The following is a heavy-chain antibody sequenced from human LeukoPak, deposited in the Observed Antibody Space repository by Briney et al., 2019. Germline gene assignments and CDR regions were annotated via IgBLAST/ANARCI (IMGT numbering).Heavy chain of an antibody. CDR2: IIPIFGTA. Sequence: SVKVSCKASGYTFTSYDINWVRQATGQGLEWMGGIIPIFGTANYAQKFQGRVTITADKSTSTAYMELSSLRSEDTAVYYCARVYDYDSSGYYYGAFDIWGQGTMVTVSS. V-gene: IGHV1-69*06. D-gene: IGHD3-22*01. CDR1: GYTFTSYD. CDR3: ARVYDYDSSGYYYGAFDI. J-gene: IGHJ3*02.